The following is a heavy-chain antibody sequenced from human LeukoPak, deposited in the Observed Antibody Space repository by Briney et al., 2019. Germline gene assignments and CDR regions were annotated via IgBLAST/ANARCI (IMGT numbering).Heavy chain of an antibody. V-gene: IGHV1-2*02. CDR2: INPNSGGT. J-gene: IGHJ4*02. CDR1: GYTFTGYY. D-gene: IGHD6-13*01. CDR3: ARDLLIAAAGSYFDY. Sequence: ASVKVSCKASGYTFTGYYMPWVRQAPGQGLEWMGWINPNSGGTNYAQKFQGRVTMTRDTSISTAYMELSRLRSDDTAVYYCARDLLIAAAGSYFDYWGQGTLVTVSS.